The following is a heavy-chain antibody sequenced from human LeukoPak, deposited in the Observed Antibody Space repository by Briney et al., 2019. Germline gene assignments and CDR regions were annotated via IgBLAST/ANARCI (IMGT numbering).Heavy chain of an antibody. V-gene: IGHV4-59*08. D-gene: IGHD3-16*01. J-gene: IGHJ5*02. CDR3: ARHDYDPNWFDP. CDR2: IYYSGST. CDR1: GGSISSYY. Sequence: PPETLSLTCTVSGGSISSYYWSWIRQPPGKGVEWIGYIYYSGSTNYNPSLKRRVPISADTSKNLFSLRLSSVTAADTAVYYCARHDYDPNWFDPWGQGTLVTVSS.